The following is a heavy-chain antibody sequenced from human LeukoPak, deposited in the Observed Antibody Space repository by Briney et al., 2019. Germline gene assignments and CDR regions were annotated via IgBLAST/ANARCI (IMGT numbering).Heavy chain of an antibody. CDR2: IWYDGSNK. V-gene: IGHV3-33*01. J-gene: IGHJ4*02. Sequence: GRSLRLSCAASGFTFSSYGMHWVRQAPGKGLEWVAVIWYDGSNKYYAGSVKGRFTISRDNSKNTLYLQMNSLRAEDTAMYYCARQYSYDSSGYYPWDYWGQGTLVTVSS. D-gene: IGHD3-22*01. CDR1: GFTFSSYG. CDR3: ARQYSYDSSGYYPWDY.